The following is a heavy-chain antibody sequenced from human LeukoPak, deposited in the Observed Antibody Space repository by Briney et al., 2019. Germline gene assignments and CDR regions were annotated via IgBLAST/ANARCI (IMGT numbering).Heavy chain of an antibody. CDR3: ATGASKVTTDFANY. D-gene: IGHD4-17*01. CDR2: IDPSDSYT. V-gene: IGHV5-10-1*01. Sequence: GESLKISCKGSRSSFTSYWISWVRQMPGKGLEWMGRIDPSDSYTKYTPSFEGHVTISVDKSISTAFLQWNSLKASDSAMYYCATGASKVTTDFANYWGQGTQVAVSS. CDR1: RSSFTSYW. J-gene: IGHJ4*02.